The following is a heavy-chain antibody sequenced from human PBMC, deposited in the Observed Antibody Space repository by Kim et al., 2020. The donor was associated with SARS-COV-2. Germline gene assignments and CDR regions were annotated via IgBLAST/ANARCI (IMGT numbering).Heavy chain of an antibody. D-gene: IGHD3-10*01. V-gene: IGHV4-34*01. Sequence: SETLSLTCAVYGGSFSGHLWTWIRQPPGKGLEWIGEINHSGSTNYNPSLKSRVTISVDTSKNQFSLKLSSVTAADTAVYYCARASGVWSYYYYFIMDVWGQWTTVTVSS. J-gene: IGHJ6*02. CDR1: GGSFSGHL. CDR3: ARASGVWSYYYYFIMDV. CDR2: INHSGST.